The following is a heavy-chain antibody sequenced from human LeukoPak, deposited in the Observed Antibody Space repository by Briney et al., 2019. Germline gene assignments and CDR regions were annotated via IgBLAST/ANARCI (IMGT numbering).Heavy chain of an antibody. D-gene: IGHD5-18*01. CDR2: IKQDGSEK. Sequence: GGSLRLSCAASAFIFSTYWMSWVRQAPGKGLEWVANIKQDGSEKYYVDSVKGRFTISRDNAKDSLYLQMNSLRAEDTAVYYCARARISYGHYYFDYWGQGTLVTVSS. J-gene: IGHJ4*02. CDR1: AFIFSTYW. CDR3: ARARISYGHYYFDY. V-gene: IGHV3-7*04.